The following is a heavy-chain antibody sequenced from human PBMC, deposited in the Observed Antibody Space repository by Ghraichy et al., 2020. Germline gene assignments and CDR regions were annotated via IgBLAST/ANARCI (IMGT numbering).Heavy chain of an antibody. D-gene: IGHD4-17*01. V-gene: IGHV4-31*03. CDR3: ARGYGDLYYYYYYMDV. CDR2: IYYSGST. Sequence: SETLSLTCTVSGGSISSGGYYWSWIRQHPGKGLEWIGYIYYSGSTYYNPSLKSRVTISVDTSKNQFSLKLSSVTAADTAVYYCARGYGDLYYYYYYMDVWGKGTTVTVSS. J-gene: IGHJ6*03. CDR1: GGSISSGGYY.